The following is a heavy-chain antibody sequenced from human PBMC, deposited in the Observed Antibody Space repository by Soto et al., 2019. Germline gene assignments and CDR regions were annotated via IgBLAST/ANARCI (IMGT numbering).Heavy chain of an antibody. D-gene: IGHD3-3*01. Sequence: ASVKVSCKVSGYTLTELSMHWVRQAPGKGLEWMGGFDPEDGETIYAQKFQGRVTMTEDTSTDTAYMELSSLRSEDTAVYYCATVPHFYVFWPVYQNAAAGFDKGGLETLVT. CDR3: ATVPHFYVFWPVYQNAAAGFDK. CDR1: GYTLTELS. J-gene: IGHJ4*01. CDR2: FDPEDGET. V-gene: IGHV1-24*01.